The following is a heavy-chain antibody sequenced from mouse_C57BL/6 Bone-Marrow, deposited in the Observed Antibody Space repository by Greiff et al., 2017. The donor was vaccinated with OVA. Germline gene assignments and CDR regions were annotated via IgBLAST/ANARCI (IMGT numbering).Heavy chain of an antibody. CDR2: IWTGGGT. CDR3: ARTYYYGSSSDYYAMDY. Sequence: VKLMESGPGLVAPSQSLSITCTVSGFSLTSYAISWVRQPPGKGLEWLGVIWTGGGTNYNSALKSRLSISKDNSKSQVFLKMNSLQTDDTARYYCARTYYYGSSSDYYAMDYWGQGTSVTVSS. J-gene: IGHJ4*01. CDR1: GFSLTSYA. V-gene: IGHV2-9-1*01. D-gene: IGHD1-1*01.